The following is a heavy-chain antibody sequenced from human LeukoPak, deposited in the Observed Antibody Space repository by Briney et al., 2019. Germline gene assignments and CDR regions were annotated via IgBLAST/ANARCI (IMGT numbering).Heavy chain of an antibody. CDR1: GGSISSGGYY. CDR3: AGFNPGIAAAGPDY. Sequence: SETLSLTCTVSGGSISSGGYYWSWIRQPPGKGLEWIGYIYHSGSTYYNPSLKSRVTISVDRSKNQFSLKLSSVTAADTAVYYCAGFNPGIAAAGPDYWGQGTLVTVSS. J-gene: IGHJ4*02. CDR2: IYHSGST. V-gene: IGHV4-30-2*01. D-gene: IGHD6-13*01.